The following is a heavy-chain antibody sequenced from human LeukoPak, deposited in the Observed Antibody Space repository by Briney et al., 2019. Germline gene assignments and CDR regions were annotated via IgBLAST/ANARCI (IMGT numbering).Heavy chain of an antibody. V-gene: IGHV3-15*01. CDR2: IKSKTDGGTT. J-gene: IGHJ3*02. CDR3: TTDPSPIHKYYDFWSGYSKDDAFDI. Sequence: GGSLRLSCAASGFTFSNAWMSWVRQAPGKGLEWVGRIKSKTDGGTTDYAAPVKGRFTISRDDSKNTLYLQMNSLKTEDTAVYYCTTDPSPIHKYYDFWSGYSKDDAFDIWGQGTMVTVSS. CDR1: GFTFSNAW. D-gene: IGHD3-3*01.